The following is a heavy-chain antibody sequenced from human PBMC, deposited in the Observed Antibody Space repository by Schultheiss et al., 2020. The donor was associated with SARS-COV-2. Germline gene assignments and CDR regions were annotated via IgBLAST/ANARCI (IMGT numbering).Heavy chain of an antibody. CDR1: GFTFDDYA. Sequence: GGSLRLSCAASGFTFDDYAMHWVRQAPGKGLEWVAIISYDGSTKFYADSVRGRFTVSRDNSKDTLYLQLSSLRPDDTAVYYCAREKAADDYGMDVWGQGATVTVSS. CDR2: ISYDGSTK. V-gene: IGHV3-30-3*01. CDR3: AREKAADDYGMDV. D-gene: IGHD6-13*01. J-gene: IGHJ6*02.